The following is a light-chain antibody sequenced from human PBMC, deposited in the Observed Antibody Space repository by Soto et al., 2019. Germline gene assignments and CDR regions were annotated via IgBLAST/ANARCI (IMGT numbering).Light chain of an antibody. J-gene: IGKJ1*01. V-gene: IGKV4-1*01. CDR2: WAS. Sequence: DFVMTQSPDFLAVSLGERATINCKSSQSLLYSSNNKNYLAWYQQRPGQPPTLLLYWASTRESGVPDRFNGSGSGTDFTLTINSLRAEDVAVYYCQQYYTTPWTFGQGTQV. CDR3: QQYYTTPWT. CDR1: QSLLYSSNNKNY.